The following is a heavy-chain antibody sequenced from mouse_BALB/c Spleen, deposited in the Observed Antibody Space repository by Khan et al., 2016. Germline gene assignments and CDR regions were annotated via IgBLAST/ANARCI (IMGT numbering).Heavy chain of an antibody. J-gene: IGHJ4*01. V-gene: IGHV3-2*02. D-gene: IGHD2-1*01. CDR3: ATTNYAMDY. CDR1: GYSITSDYA. Sequence: EVQLQESGPGLVKPSQSLSLTCTVTGYSITSDYAWNWIRQFPGNKLEWMGSISYSGSTSYNPSPKSRISITRDTSKNQFILQLNSVTTEDTATYYWATTNYAMDYWGQGTSVTVSS. CDR2: ISYSGST.